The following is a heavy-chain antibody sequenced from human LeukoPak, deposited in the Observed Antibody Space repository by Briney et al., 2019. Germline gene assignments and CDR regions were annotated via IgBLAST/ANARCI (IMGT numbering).Heavy chain of an antibody. CDR1: GFTFDDYA. CDR3: AEANDAVGYYFDY. V-gene: IGHV3-21*01. D-gene: IGHD1-1*01. CDR2: ISSSSSYI. J-gene: IGHJ4*02. Sequence: GGSLRLSCAASGFTFDDYAMHWVRQAPGKGLEWVSSISSSSSYIYYADSVKGRFTISRDNAKNSLYLQMNSLRAEDTAVYYCAEANDAVGYYFDYWGQGTLVTVSS.